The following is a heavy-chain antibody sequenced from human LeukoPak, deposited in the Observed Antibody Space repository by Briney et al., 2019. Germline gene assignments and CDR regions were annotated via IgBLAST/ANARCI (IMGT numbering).Heavy chain of an antibody. D-gene: IGHD3-22*01. CDR1: GYAFTSYG. CDR2: INPNSGGT. CDR3: ARVKGITMTEDAFDI. Sequence: ASVKVSCKASGYAFTSYGISWVRQAPGQGLEWMGWINPNSGGTNYAQKFQGRVTMTRDTSISTAYMELSRLRSDDTAVYYCARVKGITMTEDAFDIWGQGTMVTVSS. J-gene: IGHJ3*02. V-gene: IGHV1-2*02.